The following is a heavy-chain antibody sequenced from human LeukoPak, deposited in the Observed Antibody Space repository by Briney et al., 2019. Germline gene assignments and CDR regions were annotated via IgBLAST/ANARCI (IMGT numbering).Heavy chain of an antibody. D-gene: IGHD2-15*01. V-gene: IGHV1-2*02. Sequence: EASVKVSCKASGYTFTDYYMHRVRQAPGQGFEWMGWINPNDGDTNYAQKFQGRVTMTRDTSISTAHMEVSRLRSDDTAVYYCARANFLYCSSSTCFFDYWGQGTLVTVSS. J-gene: IGHJ4*02. CDR1: GYTFTDYY. CDR3: ARANFLYCSSSTCFFDY. CDR2: INPNDGDT.